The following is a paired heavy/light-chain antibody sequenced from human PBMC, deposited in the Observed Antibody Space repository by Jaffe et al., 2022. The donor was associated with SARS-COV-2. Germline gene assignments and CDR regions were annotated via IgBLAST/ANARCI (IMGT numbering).Heavy chain of an antibody. CDR1: GFTFSSYA. CDR2: ISHIRGIS. CDR3: AKDLDWYVD. V-gene: IGHV3-23*01. J-gene: IGHJ5*02. Sequence: EVQLLESGGNLVQPGGSLRLSCAASGFTFSSYAMSWVRQAPGKGLEWVSAISHIRGISYYTDSVKGRFTISRDNSKNTLYLQMDSLRAEDTAVYYCAKDLDWYVDWGQGTLVTVSS.
Light chain of an antibody. CDR2: GAS. V-gene: IGKV3-15*01. J-gene: IGKJ2*01. CDR3: QQYHNWPYT. Sequence: EIVMTQSPATLSVSPGERATLSCRASQSVSNNLAWYQQKPGQAPRLLIYGASTRATGIPARFSGSGSGTEFTLTISSLQSEDFAVYYCQQYHNWPYTFGQGTKLEIK. CDR1: QSVSNN.